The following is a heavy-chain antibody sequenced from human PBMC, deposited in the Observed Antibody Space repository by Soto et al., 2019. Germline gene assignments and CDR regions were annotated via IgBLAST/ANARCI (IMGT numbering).Heavy chain of an antibody. CDR1: GGSVSSGVYY. D-gene: IGHD2-15*01. V-gene: IGHV4-31*03. CDR3: ARCTSIGTVYYYMDV. CDR2: IYYRGST. J-gene: IGHJ6*03. Sequence: QVQLQESGPGLVKPSQTLSLTCTVSGGSVSSGVYYWSWIRQHPGKGLEWIGYIYYRGSTYYNPSLKSRVTISKDTSKNQFSLKVSSMTAADMAVYYCARCTSIGTVYYYMDVWGKGTTVTVSS.